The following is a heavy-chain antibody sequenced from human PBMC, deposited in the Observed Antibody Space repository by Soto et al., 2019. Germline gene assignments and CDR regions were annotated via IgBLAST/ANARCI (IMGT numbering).Heavy chain of an antibody. CDR3: ARESSSSWYWFDP. V-gene: IGHV4-59*01. Sequence: SETLSLTCTVSGGSISSYYWSWIRQPPGKGLEWIGYIYYSGSTNYNPSLKSRVTISVDTSKNQFSLKLSSVTAADTAVYYCARESSSSWYWFDPWSQGTLVTVSS. D-gene: IGHD6-13*01. CDR1: GGSISSYY. CDR2: IYYSGST. J-gene: IGHJ5*02.